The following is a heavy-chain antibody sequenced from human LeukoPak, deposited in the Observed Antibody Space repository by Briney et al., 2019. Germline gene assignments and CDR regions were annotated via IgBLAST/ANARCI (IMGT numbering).Heavy chain of an antibody. V-gene: IGHV3-53*01. J-gene: IGHJ4*02. D-gene: IGHD2-15*01. CDR2: IYSGGST. CDR1: GFTVSSNY. CDR3: ASGYCSGGSCFYTPYYFDY. Sequence: GSLRLSCAASGFTVSSNYMSWVRQAPGKGLEWVSVIYSGGSTYYADSVKGRFTISRDNSKNTLSLQMNSLRAEDTAVYYCASGYCSGGSCFYTPYYFDYWGQGTLVTVSS.